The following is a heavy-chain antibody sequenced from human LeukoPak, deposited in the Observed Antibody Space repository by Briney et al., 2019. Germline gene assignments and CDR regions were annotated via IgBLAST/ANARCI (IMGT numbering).Heavy chain of an antibody. V-gene: IGHV3-23*01. D-gene: IGHD4-17*01. J-gene: IGHJ4*02. CDR1: GFTFSNYA. CDR3: AKEGDYADYLPFDY. Sequence: GSLRLSCAASGFTFSNYAISWVLQAPGRGLEWVSPISDSGASTYYADSVKGRFTISRDNSKNTLYLQMNSLRAEDTAVYYCAKEGDYADYLPFDYWGQGTLVTVSS. CDR2: ISDSGAST.